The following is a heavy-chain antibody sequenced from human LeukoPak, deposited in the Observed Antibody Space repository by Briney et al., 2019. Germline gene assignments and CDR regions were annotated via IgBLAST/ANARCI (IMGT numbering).Heavy chain of an antibody. CDR2: IRYDESKE. CDR1: GFTFSTYG. J-gene: IGHJ4*02. V-gene: IGHV3-30*02. CDR3: AKALVTTPINTYQIDF. D-gene: IGHD4-23*01. Sequence: PGGSLRLSCAASGFTFSTYGMHWVRQSPGKGLEWVAFIRYDESKEFYADSLKGRFTVSRDNSQNTLFLQINSLRTEDTAVYYCAKALVTTPINTYQIDFWGQGTLVTVSS.